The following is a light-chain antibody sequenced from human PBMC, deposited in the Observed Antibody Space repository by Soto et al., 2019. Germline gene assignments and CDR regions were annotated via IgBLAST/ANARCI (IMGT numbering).Light chain of an antibody. CDR3: QQSYNTPRT. CDR2: VAS. V-gene: IGKV1-39*01. Sequence: DIQMTQSSSSLSASVGDRVTITCRASRPISNYLNWYQQRPGKAPKLLIYVASVLQSGVPSRFSGGGYGTDFTHTISSLQPEDFATYYCQQSYNTPRTFGQGTRLDIQ. J-gene: IGKJ2*01. CDR1: RPISNY.